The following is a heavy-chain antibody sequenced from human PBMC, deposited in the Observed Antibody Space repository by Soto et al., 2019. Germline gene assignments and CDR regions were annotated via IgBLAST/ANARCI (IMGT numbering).Heavy chain of an antibody. CDR2: IRNKANSYAT. CDR1: GVTFSGSA. CDR3: ARQTSVFDY. V-gene: IGHV3-73*01. Sequence: GGSLRLSCEASGVTFSGSAIHWVRQASGKGLEWVGHIRNKANSYATAYAASVKGRFTISRDDSKNTAYLQMNSLKTEDTAVYYCARQTSVFDYWGQGTLVTVSS. J-gene: IGHJ4*02.